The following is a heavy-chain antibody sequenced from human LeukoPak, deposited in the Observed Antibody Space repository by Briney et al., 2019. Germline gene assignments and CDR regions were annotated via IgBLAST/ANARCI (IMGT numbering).Heavy chain of an antibody. CDR2: INHSGST. CDR1: GGSFSGYY. CDR3: ARAYSSSWYRGGVDY. V-gene: IGHV4-34*01. D-gene: IGHD6-13*01. Sequence: SETLSLTCAVYGGSFSGYYWSWIRQPPGKGLEWIGEINHSGSTNYNPSLKSRVTISVDTSKNQFSLKLSSVTAANTAVYYCARAYSSSWYRGGVDYWGQGTLVTVSS. J-gene: IGHJ4*02.